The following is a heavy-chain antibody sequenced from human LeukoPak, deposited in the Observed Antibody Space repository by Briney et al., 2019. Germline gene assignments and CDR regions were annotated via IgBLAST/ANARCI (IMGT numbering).Heavy chain of an antibody. V-gene: IGHV4-39*07. J-gene: IGHJ4*02. CDR2: IHRAGRT. Sequence: PSETLSLTCTVSGGSITRSNYYWGWIRQPPGQGLEWIGEIHRAGRTRYNPSLKSRVTISMDYSKNQFSLKLTSVTAADTAIYYCGKTDIYFNPIDYWGPGSLVTVSS. D-gene: IGHD3-9*01. CDR3: GKTDIYFNPIDY. CDR1: GGSITRSNYY.